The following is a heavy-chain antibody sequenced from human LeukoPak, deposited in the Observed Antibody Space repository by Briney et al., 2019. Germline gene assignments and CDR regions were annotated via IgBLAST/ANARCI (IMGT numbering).Heavy chain of an antibody. V-gene: IGHV3-53*01. CDR2: IYSGGST. D-gene: IGHD3-10*01. J-gene: IGHJ5*02. CDR3: ARARGLGPAGWFGP. CDR1: GFTVSSNY. Sequence: GGSLRLSCAASGFTVSSNYMSWVRQAPGKGLEWVSVIYSGGSTYYADSVKGRFTISRDNSKNTLYLQMNSLRAEDTAVYYCARARGLGPAGWFGPWGQGTLVTVSS.